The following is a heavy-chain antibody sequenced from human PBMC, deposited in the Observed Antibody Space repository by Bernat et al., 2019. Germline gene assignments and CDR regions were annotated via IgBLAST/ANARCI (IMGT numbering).Heavy chain of an antibody. Sequence: QVQLVESGGGVVQPGRSLRLSCAASGFTLSSYAMHWVRQAPGKGLEWVAVISYDGSNKYYADSVKGQFTISRDNSKNTLYLQMNSLRAEDTAVYYCARDWFSRGLRLPSSDYWGQGTLVTVSS. CDR2: ISYDGSNK. J-gene: IGHJ4*02. V-gene: IGHV3-30-3*01. CDR3: ARDWFSRGLRLPSSDY. CDR1: GFTLSSYA. D-gene: IGHD5-12*01.